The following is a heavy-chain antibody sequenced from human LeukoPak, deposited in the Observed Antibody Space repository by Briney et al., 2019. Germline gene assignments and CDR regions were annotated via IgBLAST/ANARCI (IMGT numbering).Heavy chain of an antibody. D-gene: IGHD5-12*01. V-gene: IGHV3-23*01. CDR1: GFTFSSHA. CDR3: AKHSYRVDSFTDY. J-gene: IGHJ4*02. Sequence: GGSLRLSCAASGFTFSSHAMSWVRQASGKALEWVSAISGSGGSTYYADSVRGRFTISRDNPKNTLYLQMNSLRAEDTAVYYCAKHSYRVDSFTDYWGQGTLVTVSS. CDR2: ISGSGGST.